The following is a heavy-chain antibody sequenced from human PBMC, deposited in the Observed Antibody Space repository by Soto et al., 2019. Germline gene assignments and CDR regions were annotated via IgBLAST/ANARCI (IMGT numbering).Heavy chain of an antibody. V-gene: IGHV4-30-4*01. CDR2: IYYSGST. D-gene: IGHD3-22*01. Sequence: QVQLQESGPGLVKPSQTLSLTCTVSGGSISSGDYYWSWIRQPPGKGLEWIGYIYYSGSTYYNPSLKSRVTISVDTSKNQFSLKLSSVTAADTAVYYCARGYSYYYDSSGYYGWFDPWGQGTLVTVSS. J-gene: IGHJ5*02. CDR3: ARGYSYYYDSSGYYGWFDP. CDR1: GGSISSGDYY.